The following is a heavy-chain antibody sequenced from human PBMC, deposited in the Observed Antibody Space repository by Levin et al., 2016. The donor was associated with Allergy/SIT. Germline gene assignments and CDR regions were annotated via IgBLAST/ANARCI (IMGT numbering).Heavy chain of an antibody. CDR2: ISSRSYT. V-gene: IGHV3-21*01. J-gene: IGHJ4*02. D-gene: IGHD2-15*01. CDR1: GFTFGNYG. Sequence: GGSLRLSCAVSGFTFGNYGMNWVRQAPGKGLEWVSSISSRSYTYYADSVKGRFTISRDNAKNSLYLQVNSLRAEDTAVYYCANFGIGGYHFDYWGQGTLVTVSS. CDR3: ANFGIGGYHFDY.